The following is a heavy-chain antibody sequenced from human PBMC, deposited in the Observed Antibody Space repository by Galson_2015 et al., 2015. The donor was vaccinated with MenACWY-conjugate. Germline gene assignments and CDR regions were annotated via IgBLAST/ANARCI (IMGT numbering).Heavy chain of an antibody. D-gene: IGHD3-10*02. J-gene: IGHJ6*02. CDR3: ARVGLFGEYRIEKDAMYV. CDR2: ISSNGGRT. Sequence: SLRLSCAASGFNFRSYGMQWVRQAPGKGLEHVSAISSNGGRTYYANSVKGRFTISRDNSKNTLYLQMGSLRAEDMAFYYCARVGLFGEYRIEKDAMYVWGQGTTVTVSS. CDR1: GFNFRSYG. V-gene: IGHV3-64*01.